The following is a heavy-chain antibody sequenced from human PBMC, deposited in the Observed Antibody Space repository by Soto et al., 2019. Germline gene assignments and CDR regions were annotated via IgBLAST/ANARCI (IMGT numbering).Heavy chain of an antibody. D-gene: IGHD3-9*01. J-gene: IGHJ4*02. Sequence: GGSLRLSCAASGVTFSSYGMHWVRQAPGKGLEWVAVISYDGSNKYYADSVKGRFTISRDNSKNTLYLQMNSLRAEDTAVYYCAKDQGRYFDPKYYFDYWGQGTLVTVSS. CDR3: AKDQGRYFDPKYYFDY. CDR1: GVTFSSYG. V-gene: IGHV3-30*18. CDR2: ISYDGSNK.